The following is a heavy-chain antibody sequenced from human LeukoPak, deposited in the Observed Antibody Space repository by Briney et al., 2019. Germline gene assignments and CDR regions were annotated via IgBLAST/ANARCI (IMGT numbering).Heavy chain of an antibody. CDR3: ARGDSGSFSQFDC. J-gene: IGHJ4*02. CDR2: VYYSGST. Sequence: SETLSLTCAVSGGSISSGTYSWSWIRQPPGKGLEWIGYVYYSGSTNYNPSLKSRVTISVDTSKNQFSLKLTSVTAADTAVYYCARGDSGSFSQFDCWGQGTLVTVSS. CDR1: GGSISSGTYS. D-gene: IGHD1-26*01. V-gene: IGHV4-61*01.